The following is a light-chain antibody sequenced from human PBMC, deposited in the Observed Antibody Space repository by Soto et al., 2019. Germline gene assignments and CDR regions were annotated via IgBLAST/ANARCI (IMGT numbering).Light chain of an antibody. J-gene: IGLJ1*01. Sequence: QSVLTQPPSASGTPGQRVTISCSGSSSNIGSNTVNWYQQLPGTAPKLLIYTNDQLPSGVPDRFSGSKSGTSASLAISGLQFEDEADYHCSSWDDNLDAEVFGAGTKVTVL. CDR2: TND. V-gene: IGLV1-44*01. CDR3: SSWDDNLDAEV. CDR1: SSNIGSNT.